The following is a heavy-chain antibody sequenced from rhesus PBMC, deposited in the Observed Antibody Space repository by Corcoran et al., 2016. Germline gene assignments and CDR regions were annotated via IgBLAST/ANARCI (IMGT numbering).Heavy chain of an antibody. D-gene: IGHD2-2*01. CDR1: GGSISTSW. J-gene: IGHJ4*01. CDR3: GGPGYDNDF. Sequence: QLRLQESGPGLVKPSETLSLTCEVSGGSISTSWWTWIRQSSGRKFEWIGRILPSNGRTTYNPLLDCRVTVSIDTSKNQFSLKLTSMTAADTAGYYCGGPGYDNDFWGQGVLVTVSS. V-gene: IGHV4-173*01. CDR2: ILPSNGRT.